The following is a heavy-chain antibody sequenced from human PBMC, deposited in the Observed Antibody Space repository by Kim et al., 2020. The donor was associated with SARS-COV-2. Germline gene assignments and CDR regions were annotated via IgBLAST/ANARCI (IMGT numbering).Heavy chain of an antibody. V-gene: IGHV4-34*01. Sequence: SETLSLTCAVYGGSFSGYYWSWIRQPPGKGLEWIGEINHSGRPNYTPSLQRRVTFSVDTSKNYVSLKRCAVTAAYTAVYSFALHMLRFFSNPCFDLW. J-gene: IGHJ5*02. CDR1: GGSFSGYY. CDR3: ALHMLRFFSNPCFDL. CDR2: INHSGRP. D-gene: IGHD3-3*01.